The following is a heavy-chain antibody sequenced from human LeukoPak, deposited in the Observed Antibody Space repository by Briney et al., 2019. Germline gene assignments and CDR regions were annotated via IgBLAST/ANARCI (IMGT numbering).Heavy chain of an antibody. CDR2: INWNGGST. Sequence: GGSLRLSCAASGFTFSSYGMSWVRQAPGKGLEWVSGINWNGGSTGYADSVKGRFTISRDNAKNSLYLQMNSLRAEDTALYYCARGMTTESSGNSISYYFDYWGQGTLVTVSS. V-gene: IGHV3-20*04. CDR3: ARGMTTESSGNSISYYFDY. D-gene: IGHD4-23*01. CDR1: GFTFSSYG. J-gene: IGHJ4*02.